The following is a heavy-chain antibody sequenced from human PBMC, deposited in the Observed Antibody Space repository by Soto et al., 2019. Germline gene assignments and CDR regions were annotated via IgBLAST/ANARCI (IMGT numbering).Heavy chain of an antibody. Sequence: QVQLQQWGAGLLKPSETLSLTCAVYGGSFSGYYWSWIRQPPGKGLEGIGEINHSGSTNYNPSLKSRVTISVDTSKNQFSLKLSSVTAADTAVYYCARGNYSTDYYGMDVWGQGTTVTVSS. CDR3: ARGNYSTDYYGMDV. CDR1: GGSFSGYY. CDR2: INHSGST. D-gene: IGHD6-13*01. J-gene: IGHJ6*02. V-gene: IGHV4-34*01.